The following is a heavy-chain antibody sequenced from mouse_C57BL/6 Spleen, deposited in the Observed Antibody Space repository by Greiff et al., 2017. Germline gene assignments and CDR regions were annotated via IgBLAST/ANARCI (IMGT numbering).Heavy chain of an antibody. Sequence: QVQLKQPGAELVKPGASVKLSCKASGYTFTSYWMHWVKQRPGRGREWIGRIDPNSGGTKDNEKFKGKATLTVVKPSGTAYMQLSSLTSVDSAVYYCARGGDYDESYFANWGQGTPRTVSS. CDR3: ARGGDYDESYFAN. CDR1: GYTFTSYW. D-gene: IGHD2-4*01. J-gene: IGHJ2*01. CDR2: IDPNSGGT. V-gene: IGHV1-72*01.